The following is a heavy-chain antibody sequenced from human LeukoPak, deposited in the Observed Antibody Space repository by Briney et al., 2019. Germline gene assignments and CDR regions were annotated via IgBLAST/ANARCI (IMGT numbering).Heavy chain of an antibody. CDR2: ITPSVDTT. CDR3: VREESGGYFDY. D-gene: IGHD2-8*02. V-gene: IGHV1-46*01. Sequence: ASVKVSCKSSGYTFTNYLLHWVRQAPGQGLEWVGRITPSVDTTNYAQKFRDRVTMTRDTSTSTVYMELSSLRSEDTAVYHCVREESGGYFDYWGQGTLVTVSS. J-gene: IGHJ4*02. CDR1: GYTFTNYL.